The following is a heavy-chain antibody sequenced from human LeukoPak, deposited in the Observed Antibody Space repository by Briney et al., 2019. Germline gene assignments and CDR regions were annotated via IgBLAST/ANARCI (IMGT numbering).Heavy chain of an antibody. Sequence: PGGSLKLSCAASGFTFSGSTMHWVRQASGKGLEWVGRIRTKVNSYATAYAASVKGRFTISRDDSKNTAYLQMNSLKTEDTAVYYCTRSAGGTFDYWGQGTLVTVPS. CDR1: GFTFSGST. CDR3: TRSAGGTFDY. J-gene: IGHJ4*02. D-gene: IGHD1-26*01. V-gene: IGHV3-73*01. CDR2: IRTKVNSYAT.